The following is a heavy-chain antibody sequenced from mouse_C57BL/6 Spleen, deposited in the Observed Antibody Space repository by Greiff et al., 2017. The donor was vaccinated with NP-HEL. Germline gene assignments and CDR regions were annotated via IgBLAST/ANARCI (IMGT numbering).Heavy chain of an antibody. V-gene: IGHV5-6*01. Sequence: DVHLVESGGDLVKPGGSLKLSCAASGFTFSSYGMSWVRQTPDKRLEWVATISSGGSYTYYPDSVKGRYTITKDNAKNNLYLQRSSLKSEDTAMYYCARQKESAYYSNYYAMDYWGQGTSVTVSS. D-gene: IGHD2-5*01. CDR2: ISSGGSYT. J-gene: IGHJ4*01. CDR3: ARQKESAYYSNYYAMDY. CDR1: GFTFSSYG.